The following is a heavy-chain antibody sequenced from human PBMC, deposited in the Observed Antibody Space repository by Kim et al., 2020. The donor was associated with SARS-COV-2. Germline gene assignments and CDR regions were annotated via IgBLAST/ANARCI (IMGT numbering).Heavy chain of an antibody. D-gene: IGHD5-18*01. V-gene: IGHV3-30*18. Sequence: GGSLRLSCAASGFTFSSYGMHWVRQAPGKGLEWVAVISYDGSNKYYADSVKGRFTISRDNSKNTLYLQMNSLRAEDTAVYYCAKAGDTAMVFAFDIWGQG. CDR2: ISYDGSNK. CDR3: AKAGDTAMVFAFDI. J-gene: IGHJ3*02. CDR1: GFTFSSYG.